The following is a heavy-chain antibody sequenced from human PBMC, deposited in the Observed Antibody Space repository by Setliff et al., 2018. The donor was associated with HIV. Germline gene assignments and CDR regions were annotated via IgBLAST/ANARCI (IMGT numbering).Heavy chain of an antibody. J-gene: IGHJ6*02. CDR3: AKTLPTLYPPHDYYFAMDV. CDR2: ISGSGDST. V-gene: IGHV3-23*01. D-gene: IGHD2-15*01. Sequence: PGGSLRLSCAPSGFTFGSYAMSWVRQAPGKGLEWVSVISGSGDSTFYADSPKGRFTISRDNSKNTLYLQMNSLRAEDTAVYYCAKTLPTLYPPHDYYFAMDVWGQGTTVTVSS. CDR1: GFTFGSYA.